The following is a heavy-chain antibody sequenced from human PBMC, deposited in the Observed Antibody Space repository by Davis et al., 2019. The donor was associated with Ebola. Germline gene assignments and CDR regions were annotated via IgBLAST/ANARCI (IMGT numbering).Heavy chain of an antibody. CDR3: VRGYYGMDV. CDR2: LDSDGSTT. Sequence: GESLKISCAASEFTFSSYEMNWVRQAPGKGLVWVSRLDSDGSTTNYADSVKGRFTISRDNAKNTLYLQMNSLRAEDTAVYYCVRGYYGMDVWGQGTTVTVSS. CDR1: EFTFSSYE. J-gene: IGHJ6*02. V-gene: IGHV3-74*01.